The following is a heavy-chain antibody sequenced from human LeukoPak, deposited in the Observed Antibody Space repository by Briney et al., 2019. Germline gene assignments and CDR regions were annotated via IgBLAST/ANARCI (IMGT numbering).Heavy chain of an antibody. Sequence: GGSLRLSCAASGFTFSSYWMHWVRQDPVKGLLWVSRINGYGSSTDYADSEKGRFTISRDNAKNTVYLQMNSLKAEDTAVYYCVRGYSSGYRLDYWGQGTLVTVSS. J-gene: IGHJ4*02. CDR3: VRGYSSGYRLDY. CDR2: INGYGSST. V-gene: IGHV3-74*01. D-gene: IGHD3-22*01. CDR1: GFTFSSYW.